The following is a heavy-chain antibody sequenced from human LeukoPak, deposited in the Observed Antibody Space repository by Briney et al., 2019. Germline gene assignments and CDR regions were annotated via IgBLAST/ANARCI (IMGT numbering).Heavy chain of an antibody. CDR2: ISWNSGSI. V-gene: IGHV3-9*01. CDR3: AKDIGVRGARDAFDI. Sequence: GRSLRLSCAASGFTFDDYAMHWVRQAPGKGLEWVSGISWNSGSIGYADSVKGRFTISRDNAKNSLYLQMNSLRAEDTALYYCAKDIGVRGARDAFDIWGQGTMVTVSS. J-gene: IGHJ3*02. D-gene: IGHD3-10*01. CDR1: GFTFDDYA.